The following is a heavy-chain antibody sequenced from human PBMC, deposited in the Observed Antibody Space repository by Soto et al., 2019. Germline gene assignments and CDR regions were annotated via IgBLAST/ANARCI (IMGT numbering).Heavy chain of an antibody. D-gene: IGHD3-22*01. CDR1: GYPFTGYY. CDR3: ARVDLDYYDSRGFYRGRGRWFDH. J-gene: IGHJ5*02. V-gene: IGHV1-2*02. Sequence: XSVKVSCKASGYPFTGYYLYWVRQAPGQGLEWMGWINPNSGGTDYAQKFQGRVTMTRDTSISTAYMELSSLTSDDTAVYYCARVDLDYYDSRGFYRGRGRWFDHWGQGTLVTVSS. CDR2: INPNSGGT.